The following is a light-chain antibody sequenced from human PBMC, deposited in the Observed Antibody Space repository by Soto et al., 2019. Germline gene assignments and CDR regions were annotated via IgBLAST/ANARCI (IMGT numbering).Light chain of an antibody. Sequence: IVLAQSPDTLSLPPGERDTLSCWASHSVTTHLAWFHQRPGQTPSLLTYDASTRAPGIPARFSGRGSGADFTLTISSLEPEDFAVYYCQQRSDSITFGQGTRWIL. CDR2: DAS. CDR3: QQRSDSIT. J-gene: IGKJ5*01. V-gene: IGKV3-11*01. CDR1: HSVTTH.